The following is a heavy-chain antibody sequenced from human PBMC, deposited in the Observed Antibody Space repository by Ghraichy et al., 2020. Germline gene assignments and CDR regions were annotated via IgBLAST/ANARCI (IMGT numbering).Heavy chain of an antibody. V-gene: IGHV1-18*04. CDR3: ARGPGGYGGTYVDF. Sequence: ASAKVSCKASGYSFPNYGITWVRRAPGQGLEWMGWISGYNGNTNYAQKLQDRVTMTTDTSTSAAYMELRSLTSDDTAVYYCARGPGGYGGTYVDFWGQGTLVTVSS. CDR2: ISGYNGNT. J-gene: IGHJ4*02. D-gene: IGHD1-26*01. CDR1: GYSFPNYG.